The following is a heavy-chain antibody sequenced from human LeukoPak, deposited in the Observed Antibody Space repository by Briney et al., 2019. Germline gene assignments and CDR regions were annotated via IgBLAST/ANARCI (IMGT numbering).Heavy chain of an antibody. CDR1: GFTFDDFA. V-gene: IGHV3-9*03. CDR3: AKDISPSYYDSSGYTFDY. Sequence: GRFLKLLCSTSGFTFDDFAIHLVPPTSGEGPEGVSGIRWNSGSIGYADSVKGRFTISRDNAKNSPYLQMNSLRAEDMALYYCAKDISPSYYDSSGYTFDYWGQGTLVTVSS. D-gene: IGHD3-22*01. J-gene: IGHJ4*02. CDR2: IRWNSGSI.